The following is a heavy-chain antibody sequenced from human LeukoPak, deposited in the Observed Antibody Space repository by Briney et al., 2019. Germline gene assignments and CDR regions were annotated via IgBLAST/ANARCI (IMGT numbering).Heavy chain of an antibody. CDR3: AKGKTGAGTGGHNFDY. CDR1: GFTFSTYA. V-gene: IGHV3-23*01. J-gene: IGHJ4*02. CDR2: ISGSSGNT. Sequence: PGGSLRLSCAASGFTFSTYAMGWVRQAPGKGLEWVSAISGSSGNTYYADSVKGRFTISRDNSKDTLYLQMNSLGVEDTAIYYCAKGKTGAGTGGHNFDYWGQGTLVTISS. D-gene: IGHD6-19*01.